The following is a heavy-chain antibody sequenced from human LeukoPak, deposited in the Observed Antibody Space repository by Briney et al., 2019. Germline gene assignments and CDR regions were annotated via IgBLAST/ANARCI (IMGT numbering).Heavy chain of an antibody. Sequence: GGSLRLSCAASGFTFSTYAMSWVRQAPGKGLEWVSAISGSGGSTYYADSVKGRFTISRDNSKNTLYLQMNSLRDEDTAVYYCAKSSGSYYLHNHFDYWGQGTLVTVSS. V-gene: IGHV3-23*01. CDR1: GFTFSTYA. CDR2: ISGSGGST. D-gene: IGHD1-26*01. CDR3: AKSSGSYYLHNHFDY. J-gene: IGHJ4*02.